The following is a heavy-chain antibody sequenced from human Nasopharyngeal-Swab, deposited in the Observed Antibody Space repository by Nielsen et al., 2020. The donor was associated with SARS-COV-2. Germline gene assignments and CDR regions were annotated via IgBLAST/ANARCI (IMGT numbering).Heavy chain of an antibody. CDR3: AKADLWFGELSRLGFDY. CDR2: ISGSGGST. J-gene: IGHJ4*02. Sequence: LKISCAASGFTFSSYAMSWVRQAPGKGLEWVSAISGSGGSTYYADSVKGRFTISRDNSKNTLYLQMNSLRAEDTAVYYCAKADLWFGELSRLGFDYWSQGTLVTVSS. V-gene: IGHV3-23*01. CDR1: GFTFSSYA. D-gene: IGHD3-10*01.